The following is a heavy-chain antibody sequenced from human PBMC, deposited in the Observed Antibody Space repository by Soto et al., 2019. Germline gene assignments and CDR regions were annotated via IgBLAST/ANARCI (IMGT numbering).Heavy chain of an antibody. Sequence: QLQLQESGSGLVKPSQTLSLTCAVSGGSISSGGYSCSWIRQPPGKGLEWIGYIYHSGSTYYNPSLKSRVTIAVDRSKNQFSLKLSSVTAADTAVYYCARAPVEYCSGGSCYLDAFDIWGQGTMVTVSS. CDR2: IYHSGST. J-gene: IGHJ3*02. V-gene: IGHV4-30-2*01. CDR1: GGSISSGGYS. D-gene: IGHD2-15*01. CDR3: ARAPVEYCSGGSCYLDAFDI.